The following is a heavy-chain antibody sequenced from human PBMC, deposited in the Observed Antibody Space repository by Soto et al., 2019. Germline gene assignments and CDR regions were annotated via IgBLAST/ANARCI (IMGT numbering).Heavy chain of an antibody. D-gene: IGHD1-20*01. CDR2: IKPDGSEQ. V-gene: IGHV3-7*01. J-gene: IGHJ6*02. Sequence: LSCAASEFTFDKYYMTWVRQAPGKGPEWVANIKPDGSEQYYVDSVKGRFTISRDNANNSLYLQMNSLRAEDTAVYFCARGNWNYYYGFDVWGQGTTVIVSS. CDR1: EFTFDKYY. CDR3: ARGNWNYYYGFDV.